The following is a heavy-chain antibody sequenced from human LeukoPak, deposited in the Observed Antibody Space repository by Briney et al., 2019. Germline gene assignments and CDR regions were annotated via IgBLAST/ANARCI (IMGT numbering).Heavy chain of an antibody. D-gene: IGHD2-2*01. CDR3: ARDKVPGDY. CDR2: INHSGST. V-gene: IGHV4-34*01. CDR1: GGSFSGYY. J-gene: IGHJ4*02. Sequence: PSETLSLTCAVYGGSFSGYYWSWIRQPPGKGLEWIGEINHSGSTNYNPSLKSRVTISVDTSKNQFSLKLSSVTAADTAVYYCARDKVPGDYWGQGTLVTVFS.